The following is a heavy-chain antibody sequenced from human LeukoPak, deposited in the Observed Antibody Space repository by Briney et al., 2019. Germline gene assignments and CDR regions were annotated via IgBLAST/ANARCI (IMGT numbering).Heavy chain of an antibody. CDR1: GFTFSSYG. CDR2: IWYVGSNK. D-gene: IGHD1-26*01. J-gene: IGHJ3*02. CDR3: ARRSGTYHAFDI. V-gene: IGHV3-33*01. Sequence: PGGSLRLSCAASGFTFSSYGMHWVRQAPGKGLEWVAVIWYVGSNKYYADSVKGRFTISRDNSKNTLYLQMNSLRAEDTAVYYCARRSGTYHAFDIWGQGTMVTVSS.